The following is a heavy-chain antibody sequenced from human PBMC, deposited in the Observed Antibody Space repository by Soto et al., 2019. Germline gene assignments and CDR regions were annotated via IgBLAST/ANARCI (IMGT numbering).Heavy chain of an antibody. D-gene: IGHD4-17*01. CDR1: GFAFTSYA. CDR3: AKPFGDYWKGSLDS. J-gene: IGHJ4*02. CDR2: ISGGGGST. Sequence: GGSLRLSCAASGFAFTSYAMTWVRQAPGKGLEWVSTISGGGGSTYYADSVEGRFTISRDISKNTLYLQMNGLRAEDTAVYYCAKPFGDYWKGSLDSWGQGTLVTVSS. V-gene: IGHV3-23*01.